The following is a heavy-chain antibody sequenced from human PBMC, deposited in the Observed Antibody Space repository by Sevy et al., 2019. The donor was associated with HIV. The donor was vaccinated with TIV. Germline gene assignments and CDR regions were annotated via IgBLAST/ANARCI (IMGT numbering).Heavy chain of an antibody. J-gene: IGHJ6*03. CDR1: GFTFSNYW. CDR2: IKDDGSEQ. Sequence: GGSLRLSCAASGFTFSNYWMSWVRQASGKGLERVANIKDDGSEQYDVDSVQGRFTIDIDKAKNSLALQMSSLRAEDTAVYYCARDLEGPIRFLYYYYMDVWGKGTTVTVSS. CDR3: ARDLEGPIRFLYYYYMDV. D-gene: IGHD3-3*01. V-gene: IGHV3-7*03.